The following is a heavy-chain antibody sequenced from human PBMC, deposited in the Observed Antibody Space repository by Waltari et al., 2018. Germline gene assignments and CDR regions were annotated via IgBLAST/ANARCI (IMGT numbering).Heavy chain of an antibody. Sequence: EVQLVESGGGLVQPGRSLRLSCTASGFTFGDYAMSWVRQAPGKGLEWVGFIRSKAYGGTTEYAASVKGRFTISRDDSKSIAYLQMNSLKTEDTAVYYCTRRVTFGGASNWFDPWGQGTLVTVSS. CDR2: IRSKAYGGTT. V-gene: IGHV3-49*04. D-gene: IGHD3-16*01. CDR3: TRRVTFGGASNWFDP. CDR1: GFTFGDYA. J-gene: IGHJ5*02.